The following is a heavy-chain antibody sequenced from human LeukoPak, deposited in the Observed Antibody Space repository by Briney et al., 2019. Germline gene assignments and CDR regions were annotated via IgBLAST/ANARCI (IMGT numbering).Heavy chain of an antibody. CDR1: GFTFKIYW. J-gene: IGHJ4*02. CDR3: ARGYGDYAY. V-gene: IGHV3-74*01. D-gene: IGHD4-17*01. CDR2: ITDDATGA. Sequence: GGSLRLSCAASGFTFKIYWMHWVRQAPGQGLVWVSRITDDATGATYADSVKGRFTISRDNAKNTLYLQMNGLGAEDTAVYYCARGYGDYAYWGQGTLVTVSS.